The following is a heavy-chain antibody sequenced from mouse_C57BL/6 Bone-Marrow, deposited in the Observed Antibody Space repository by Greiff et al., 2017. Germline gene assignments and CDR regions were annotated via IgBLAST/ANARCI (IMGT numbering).Heavy chain of an antibody. CDR1: GYAFSSSW. Sequence: QVQLKESGPELVKPGASVKISCKASGYAFSSSWMNWVKQRPGKGLEWIGRIYPGDGDTNYNGKFKGKATLTADKSSSTAYMQLSSLTSEDSAVYFCARDRAYYYDYDDGAYYFDCWGQGTTLTVSS. CDR3: ARDRAYYYDYDDGAYYFDC. J-gene: IGHJ2*01. CDR2: IYPGDGDT. D-gene: IGHD2-4*01. V-gene: IGHV1-82*01.